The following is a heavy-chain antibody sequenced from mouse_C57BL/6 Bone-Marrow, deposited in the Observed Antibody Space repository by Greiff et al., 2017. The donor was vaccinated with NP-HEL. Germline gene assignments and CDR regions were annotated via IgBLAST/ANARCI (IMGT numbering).Heavy chain of an antibody. Sequence: EVQLVESGGGLVQPGGSMKLSCVASGFTFSNYWMNWVRQSPEKGLEWVAQIRLKSDNYATHYAESVKGRFTISRDDSKSSVYLQMNNLRAEDTGIYYCTTEDYFDYWGQGTTLTVSS. CDR1: GFTFSNYW. V-gene: IGHV6-3*01. J-gene: IGHJ2*01. CDR2: IRLKSDNYAT. CDR3: TTEDYFDY.